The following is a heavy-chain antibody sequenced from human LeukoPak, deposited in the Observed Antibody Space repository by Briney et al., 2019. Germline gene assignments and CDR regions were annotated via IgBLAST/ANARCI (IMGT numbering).Heavy chain of an antibody. CDR3: ARDENEYCSSTSCKYYYYYGMDV. J-gene: IGHJ6*02. CDR2: ISSSSSTI. CDR1: GFTFSSYS. D-gene: IGHD2-2*01. Sequence: GGSLRLSCAASGFTFSSYSMNWVRQAPGKGLEWVSYISSSSSTIYYADSVKGRFTISRDNAKNSLYLQMNSLRDEDTAVYYCARDENEYCSSTSCKYYYYYGMDVWGQGTTVTVSS. V-gene: IGHV3-48*02.